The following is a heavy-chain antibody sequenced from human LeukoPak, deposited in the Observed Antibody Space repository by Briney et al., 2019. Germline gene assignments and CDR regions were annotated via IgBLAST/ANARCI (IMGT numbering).Heavy chain of an antibody. V-gene: IGHV4-31*03. CDR3: ARLSPEIGRSWYMDV. Sequence: SETLSLTCTVSGGSISSGASDWGWIRQHPKRGLEWVGYINHSGSTYYNPSLGSRVTMSVDTSKNQFSLKLSSVTAADSAVYYCARLSPEIGRSWYMDVWGKGTTATVSS. D-gene: IGHD1-26*01. J-gene: IGHJ6*03. CDR1: GGSISSGASD. CDR2: INHSGST.